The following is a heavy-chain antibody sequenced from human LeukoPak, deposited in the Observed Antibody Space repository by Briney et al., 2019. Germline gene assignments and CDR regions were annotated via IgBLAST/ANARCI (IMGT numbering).Heavy chain of an antibody. CDR1: GGTFSNYA. CDR3: ARDNDFDY. V-gene: IGHV1-69*05. J-gene: IGHJ4*02. D-gene: IGHD2-8*01. CDR2: VIPIFSTA. Sequence: SVKVSCKASGGTFSNYAIGWVRQAPGQGLEWMGGVIPIFSTANYAQKFQGRVTMTRDMSTSTVYMELSSLRSEDTAVYCCARDNDFDYWGQGTLVTVSS.